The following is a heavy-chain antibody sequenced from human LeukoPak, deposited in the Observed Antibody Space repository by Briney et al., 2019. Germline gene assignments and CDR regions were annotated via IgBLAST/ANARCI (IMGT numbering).Heavy chain of an antibody. Sequence: GSLRLSCAASGFTFSSYAMSWVRQAPGKGLEWVSAISGSGGSTYYADSVKGRFTISRDNSKNTLYLQMNSLRAEDTAVYYCAKDQYYYDSSGYYELYYFDYWGQGTLVTVSS. J-gene: IGHJ4*02. D-gene: IGHD3-22*01. V-gene: IGHV3-23*01. CDR2: ISGSGGST. CDR1: GFTFSSYA. CDR3: AKDQYYYDSSGYYELYYFDY.